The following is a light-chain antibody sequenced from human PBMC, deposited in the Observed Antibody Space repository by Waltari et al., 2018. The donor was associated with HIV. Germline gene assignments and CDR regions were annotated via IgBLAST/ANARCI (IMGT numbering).Light chain of an antibody. Sequence: QSVLTQPPSVSAAPGQKVTIPCSGTSSNIGTNYVSWYQQLPGTAPKLLIYENNKRPSGIPDRFSGSKSGTSATLGITGLQTGDEADYYCGTWDSSLSAGVFGGGTKVTV. V-gene: IGLV1-51*02. CDR1: SSNIGTNY. J-gene: IGLJ3*02. CDR3: GTWDSSLSAGV. CDR2: ENN.